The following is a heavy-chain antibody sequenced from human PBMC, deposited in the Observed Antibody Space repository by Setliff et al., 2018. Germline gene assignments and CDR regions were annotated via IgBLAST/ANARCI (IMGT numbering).Heavy chain of an antibody. CDR1: GDTFSTYA. CDR3: ARAGLAATGRKGVFDH. J-gene: IGHJ4*02. V-gene: IGHV1-18*01. CDR2: VSDNNGNT. Sequence: ASVKVSCKASGDTFSTYALSWVRQAPGQGLEWMAWVSDNNGNTNYAKSFQGRVTMTRDTSTNTVYMELSGLTSDDTAVYYCARAGLAATGRKGVFDHWGQGTLVTVSS. D-gene: IGHD6-13*01.